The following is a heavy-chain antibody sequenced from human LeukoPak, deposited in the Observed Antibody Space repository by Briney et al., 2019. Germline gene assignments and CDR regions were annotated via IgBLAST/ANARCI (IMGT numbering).Heavy chain of an antibody. CDR3: ARGRMYRYDFWSGYPKTTNWFDP. D-gene: IGHD3-3*01. CDR1: GDSVSNNIAT. V-gene: IGHV6-1*01. CDR2: TYYRSRWGN. J-gene: IGHJ5*02. Sequence: SQTLSLTCAISGDSVSNNIATWSWVRQSPSRGLEWLGRTYYRSRWGNDYAISVKSRITINPDTSRNQFSLQLNSVTPEDTAVYYCARGRMYRYDFWSGYPKTTNWFDPWGQGTLVTVSS.